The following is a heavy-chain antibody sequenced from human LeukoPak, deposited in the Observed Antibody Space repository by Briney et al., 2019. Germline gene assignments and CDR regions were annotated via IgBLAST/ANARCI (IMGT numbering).Heavy chain of an antibody. D-gene: IGHD3-3*01. Sequence: SGASLKISCKGSGYRFTSYWIGWVRQMPGKGLEWVGIIYPGDSDTRYSPSFQGQVTISADKPISTAYLQWTSLPSSDTAIYYFVRRGSDLWSGYPNWGQGTLVTVSS. V-gene: IGHV5-51*01. J-gene: IGHJ4*02. CDR3: VRRGSDLWSGYPN. CDR1: GYRFTSYW. CDR2: IYPGDSDT.